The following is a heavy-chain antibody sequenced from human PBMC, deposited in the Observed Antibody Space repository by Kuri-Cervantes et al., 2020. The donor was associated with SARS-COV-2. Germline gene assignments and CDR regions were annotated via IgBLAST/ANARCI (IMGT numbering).Heavy chain of an antibody. Sequence: ASVKVSCKASGYTFTSYYMHWVRQAPGQGLEWMGWINPNSGGTNYAQKFQGWVTMTRDTSISTAYMELSRLRSDDTAVYYCARDRHPRRRYCSSTSCYGDYYYYGVDVWGQGTTVTVSS. CDR3: ARDRHPRRRYCSSTSCYGDYYYYGVDV. V-gene: IGHV1-2*04. J-gene: IGHJ6*02. CDR1: GYTFTSYY. CDR2: INPNSGGT. D-gene: IGHD2-2*01.